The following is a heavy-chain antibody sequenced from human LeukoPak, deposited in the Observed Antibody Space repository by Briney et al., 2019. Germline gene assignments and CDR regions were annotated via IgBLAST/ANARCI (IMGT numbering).Heavy chain of an antibody. Sequence: SETLSLTCTVSGYSISSGYYWGWIRQPPGKGLEWIGSIYHSGSTYYNPSLKSRVTISVDTSKNQFSLKLSSVTAADTAVYYCARVPEFVRGVTVESGFDYWGQGTLVTVSS. CDR3: ARVPEFVRGVTVESGFDY. CDR1: GYSISSGYY. V-gene: IGHV4-38-2*02. D-gene: IGHD3-10*02. CDR2: IYHSGST. J-gene: IGHJ4*02.